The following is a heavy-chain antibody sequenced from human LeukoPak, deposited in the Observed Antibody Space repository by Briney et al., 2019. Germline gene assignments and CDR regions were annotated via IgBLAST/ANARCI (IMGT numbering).Heavy chain of an antibody. J-gene: IGHJ4*02. CDR1: GFSFSDHY. V-gene: IGHV3-53*01. Sequence: PGGSLRLSCAASGFSFSDHYMDWVRQAPGKGLEWVSVIYSGGSTYYADSVKGRFTISRDNSKNTLYLQMNSLRAEDTAVYYCARGFSSSYDILTGFGSPFDYWGQGTLVTVSS. D-gene: IGHD3-9*01. CDR3: ARGFSSSYDILTGFGSPFDY. CDR2: IYSGGST.